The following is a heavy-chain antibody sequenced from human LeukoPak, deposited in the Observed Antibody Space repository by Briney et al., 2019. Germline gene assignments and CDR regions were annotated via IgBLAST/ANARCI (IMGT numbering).Heavy chain of an antibody. CDR1: GYTFTSYD. D-gene: IGHD3-3*01. Sequence: GASVKVSCKASGYTFTSYDINWVRQATGQGLEWMGWMNPNSGNTGYAQKFQGRVTMTRSTSISTAYMELSSLRSEDTAVYYCARGSSAIFGVVNQRHNWFDPWGQGTLVTVSS. V-gene: IGHV1-8*01. CDR3: ARGSSAIFGVVNQRHNWFDP. J-gene: IGHJ5*02. CDR2: MNPNSGNT.